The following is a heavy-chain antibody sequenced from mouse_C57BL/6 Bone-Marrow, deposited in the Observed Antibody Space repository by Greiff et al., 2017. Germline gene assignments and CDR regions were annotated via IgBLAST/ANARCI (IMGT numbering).Heavy chain of an antibody. CDR1: GFNIKDYY. V-gene: IGHV14-2*01. D-gene: IGHD2-5*01. CDR2: IDPEDGET. J-gene: IGHJ3*01. CDR3: ASGYSNYVVPWFAY. Sequence: EVQLQESGAELVKPGASVKLSCTASGFNIKDYYMHWVKQRTEQGLEWIGRIDPEDGETKYAPKFQGKATIPADTSSNTAYLHLSSLTSDDTAVYYGASGYSNYVVPWFAYWGQGTLVTVSA.